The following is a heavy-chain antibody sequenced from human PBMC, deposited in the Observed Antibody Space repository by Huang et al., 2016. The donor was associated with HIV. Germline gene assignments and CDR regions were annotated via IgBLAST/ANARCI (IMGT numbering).Heavy chain of an antibody. CDR3: ARAPHYGSGSYYY. V-gene: IGHV4-34*01. CDR2: ITHSGST. Sequence: QVQLHQWGAGLLKPSETLSLTCAVYGGSFSGYYWSWLRQPPGKGLEWSGEITHSGSTNYNPSLKSRVTISEETSKNQFSLKLSSVTAADTAVYYCARAPHYGSGSYYYWGQGTLVTVSS. J-gene: IGHJ4*02. D-gene: IGHD3-10*01. CDR1: GGSFSGYY.